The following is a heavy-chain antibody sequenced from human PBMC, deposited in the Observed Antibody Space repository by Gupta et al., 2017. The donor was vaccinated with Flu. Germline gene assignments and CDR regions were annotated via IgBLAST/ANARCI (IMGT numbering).Heavy chain of an antibody. CDR3: AKDRSGNPAIDY. V-gene: IGHV3-23*01. CDR2: IAAAGDRT. D-gene: IGHD6-13*01. Sequence: EVPLLESGGGLVQPGGSLRLSCAVSGLPFSDYAMNWVRQAPGKGLEWVSSIAAAGDRTYYADSVMGRFTISRDNSKNTLYLQMTSLRGDDTALYYCAKDRSGNPAIDYWGQGTLVTVSA. J-gene: IGHJ4*02. CDR1: GLPFSDYA.